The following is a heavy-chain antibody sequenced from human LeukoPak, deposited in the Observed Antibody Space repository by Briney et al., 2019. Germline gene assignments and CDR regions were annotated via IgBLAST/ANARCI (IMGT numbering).Heavy chain of an antibody. CDR1: GGSISSGGYY. J-gene: IGHJ6*03. D-gene: IGHD2-8*01. V-gene: IGHV4-30-2*01. CDR3: ARGVQIVPTDYYYYMDV. CDR2: IYHSGST. Sequence: PSETLSLTCTVSGGSISSGGYYWGWIRQPPGKGLEWIGYIYHSGSTYYNPPLKSRVTISVDRSKNQFSLKLSSVTAADTAVYYCARGVQIVPTDYYYYMDVWGKGTTVTVSS.